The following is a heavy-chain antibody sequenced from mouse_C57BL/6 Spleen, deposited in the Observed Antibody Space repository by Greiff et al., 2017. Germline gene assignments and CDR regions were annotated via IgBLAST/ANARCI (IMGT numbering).Heavy chain of an antibody. D-gene: IGHD1-1*01. CDR1: GYTFTDYY. Sequence: EVQLQQSGPELVKPGASVKISCKASGYTFTDYYMNWVKQSHGKSLEWIGDINPNNGGTSYNQKFKGKATLTVDKSSSTAYMELRSLTSEDSAVYYCARRGFYYYGSSHYFDYWGQGTTLTVSS. CDR3: ARRGFYYYGSSHYFDY. V-gene: IGHV1-26*01. J-gene: IGHJ2*01. CDR2: INPNNGGT.